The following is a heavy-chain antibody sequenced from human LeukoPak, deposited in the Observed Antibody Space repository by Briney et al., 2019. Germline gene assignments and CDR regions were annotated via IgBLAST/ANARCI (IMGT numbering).Heavy chain of an antibody. CDR1: GGSISGGY. Sequence: SETLSLTCTVSGGSISGGYWSWIRQPPGRGLEWISYVYTSGSTNYNPSLKSRVTISVDTSKSQFALKLSSVTAADTAVYYCAKSYFDYSTYYSYYFNLWGQGALVTVSS. D-gene: IGHD4-11*01. CDR3: AKSYFDYSTYYSYYFNL. CDR2: VYTSGST. V-gene: IGHV4-4*09. J-gene: IGHJ4*02.